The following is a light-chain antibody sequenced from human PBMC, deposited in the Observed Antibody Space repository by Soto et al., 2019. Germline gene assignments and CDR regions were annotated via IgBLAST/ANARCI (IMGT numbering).Light chain of an antibody. CDR3: LQNYNYPWT. V-gene: IGKV1-6*01. J-gene: IGKJ1*01. CDR2: AAS. Sequence: AIQMTQFPSSLSASVRDRVTVXXXASQDIRNDLGWYQRKPGKAPKLLIYAASSLQSGVPSRFSGSGSGTQFTLTISSLQPEDVATYYCLQNYNYPWTFGQGTKVDIK. CDR1: QDIRND.